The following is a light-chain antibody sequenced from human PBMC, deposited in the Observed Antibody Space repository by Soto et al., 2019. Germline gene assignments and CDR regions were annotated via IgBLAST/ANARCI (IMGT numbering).Light chain of an antibody. Sequence: DLQMTQSPSTLSGSVGDRVTITCRASQSISSYLNWYQQKPGKAPNLLIYAASSLQSGVPSRFSGSGSGTDFTLTISSLQPEDFATYYCQQSYSTPRTFGQGTKV. CDR2: AAS. CDR3: QQSYSTPRT. J-gene: IGKJ1*01. V-gene: IGKV1-39*01. CDR1: QSISSY.